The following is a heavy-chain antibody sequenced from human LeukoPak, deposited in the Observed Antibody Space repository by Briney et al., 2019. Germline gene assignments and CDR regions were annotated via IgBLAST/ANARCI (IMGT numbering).Heavy chain of an antibody. CDR1: GYTFTGYY. D-gene: IGHD6-19*01. V-gene: IGHV1-2*02. CDR2: INANSGGT. CDR3: ARGIAVAGNYYYYYHMDV. J-gene: IGHJ6*03. Sequence: GASVKVSCKASGYTFTGYYIQWVRQAPGQGLEWMGWINANSGGTNYAQKFQGRVTMTRDTSISTAYMELSRLRSDDTAVYYCARGIAVAGNYYYYYHMDVWSEGTTVTVSS.